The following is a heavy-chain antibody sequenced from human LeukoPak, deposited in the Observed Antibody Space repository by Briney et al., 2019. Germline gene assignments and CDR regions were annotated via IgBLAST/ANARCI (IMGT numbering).Heavy chain of an antibody. CDR3: ARDDALVPTGSFDF. J-gene: IGHJ4*02. CDR2: ISAYNGNT. V-gene: IGHV1-18*01. D-gene: IGHD5-12*01. CDR1: GGTFSSYA. Sequence: GASVKVSCKASGGTFSSYAISWVRQAPGQGLEWMGWISAYNGNTNYAQKLQGRVTMTTVTSTSTAYMELTSLRSDDTAVYYCARDDALVPTGSFDFWGQGTLVTVSS.